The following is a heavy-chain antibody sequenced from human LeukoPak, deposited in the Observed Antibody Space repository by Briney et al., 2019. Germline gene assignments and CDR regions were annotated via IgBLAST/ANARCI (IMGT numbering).Heavy chain of an antibody. CDR1: GFTFSSYA. Sequence: GGSLRLSCAASGFTFSSYAMSWVRQAPGKGLEWVSAISGNGGSTYYADSVKGRFTISRDNSKNTLYLQMNSLRAEDTAVYYCAKDMRGGAWFGELYPSNWFDPWGQGTLVTVSS. D-gene: IGHD3-10*01. J-gene: IGHJ5*02. CDR3: AKDMRGGAWFGELYPSNWFDP. CDR2: ISGNGGST. V-gene: IGHV3-23*01.